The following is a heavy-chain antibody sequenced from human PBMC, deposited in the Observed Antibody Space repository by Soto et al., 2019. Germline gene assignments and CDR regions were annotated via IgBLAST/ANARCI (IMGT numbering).Heavy chain of an antibody. CDR2: ISGSGGTT. J-gene: IGHJ4*02. V-gene: IGHV3-23*01. CDR3: AKDRSSTSCYAFDY. Sequence: EVQLLESGGGLVQPGGSLRLSCAASGFTFRNYAMSWPRQAPGKWLEWVSAISGSGGTTHYADSVKGRFPISRDNSKNTLYLQMDSRRVEDTAVYYCAKDRSSTSCYAFDYWGQGSLVTVSS. CDR1: GFTFRNYA. D-gene: IGHD2-2*01.